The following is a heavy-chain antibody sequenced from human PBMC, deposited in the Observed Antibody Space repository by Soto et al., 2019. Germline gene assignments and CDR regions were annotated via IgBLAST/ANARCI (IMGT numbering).Heavy chain of an antibody. V-gene: IGHV4-31*03. CDR2: IYYSRST. D-gene: IGHD3-3*01. Sequence: SETLSLTCTLSGGSISSGGHYWSWFRQHPGKGLAWIGYIYYSRSTYYNPSLKSRITISVDTSKNQFSLKLSSVTAADTAVYYCVRGIGGYFHYWGQGSLVTVSS. CDR1: GGSISSGGHY. J-gene: IGHJ4*02. CDR3: VRGIGGYFHY.